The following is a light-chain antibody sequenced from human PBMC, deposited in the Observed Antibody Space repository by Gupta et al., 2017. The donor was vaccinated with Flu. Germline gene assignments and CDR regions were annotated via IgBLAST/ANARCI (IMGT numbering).Light chain of an antibody. CDR3: TIWHSSTYV. J-gene: IGLJ1*01. V-gene: IGLV5-45*02. CDR2: YKSDSDK. CDR1: SDISVATYR. Sequence: QAVLTQPSSLSASPGASASLTCTLRSDISVATYRVYWYQPEPGSPPQLPLMYKSDSDKERGSGVPRRFSGSKDASANAGILLISGVQSEDEDDYYCTIWHSSTYVFGTGTRVTVL.